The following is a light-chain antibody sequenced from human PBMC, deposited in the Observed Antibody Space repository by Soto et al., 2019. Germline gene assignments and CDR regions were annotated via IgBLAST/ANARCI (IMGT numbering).Light chain of an antibody. V-gene: IGKV3-20*01. CDR2: GAS. J-gene: IGKJ4*01. CDR3: QHYKA. Sequence: EIVLTQSPGTLSLSPGERATLSCRASQSVSDSFIAWYQQRPGQAPRLLIYGASQRATGIPDRFSGSGSGTHFTLTINRLEPEDFAVYYCQHYKAFGGGTKV. CDR1: QSVSDSF.